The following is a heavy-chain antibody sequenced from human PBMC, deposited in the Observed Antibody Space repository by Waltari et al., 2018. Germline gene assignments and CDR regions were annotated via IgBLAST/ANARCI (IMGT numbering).Heavy chain of an antibody. CDR3: TRTPYASGTY. D-gene: IGHD1-1*01. CDR2: IFYSGAT. V-gene: IGHV4-59*01. Sequence: QVQLQESGPGLVKPSETLSLTCTVSGGSMTNYYWSWVRQPPGKGLEWIGYIFYSGATTYNPSLKSRLTISGDTSNNQFFLKLTSVTAADTAIYYCTRTPYASGTYWGQGILVTVSS. CDR1: GGSMTNYY. J-gene: IGHJ4*02.